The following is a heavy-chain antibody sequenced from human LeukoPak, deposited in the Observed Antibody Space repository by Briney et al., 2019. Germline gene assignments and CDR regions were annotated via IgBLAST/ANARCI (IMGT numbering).Heavy chain of an antibody. Sequence: PGGSLRLSCAASGFTVSSNYMSWVRQAPGKGLEWVSVIYSDRRTYYADSVKGRFTISRDNSKNTLYLQMNSLRVEDTALYYCARGYSNYIAWFDPWGQGTLVTVSS. J-gene: IGHJ5*02. CDR3: ARGYSNYIAWFDP. CDR1: GFTVSSNY. CDR2: IYSDRRT. V-gene: IGHV3-66*02. D-gene: IGHD4-11*01.